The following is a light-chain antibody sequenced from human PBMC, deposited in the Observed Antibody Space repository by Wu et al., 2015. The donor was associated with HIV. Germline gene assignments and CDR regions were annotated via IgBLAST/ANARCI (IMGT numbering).Light chain of an antibody. CDR2: GAP. CDR3: QQHDSSPYA. J-gene: IGKJ2*01. V-gene: IGKV3-20*01. CDR1: QSITNSY. Sequence: EIVLTQSPGTLSLSPGERATLSCRASQSITNSYLAWYQQKPGQAPRLLIDGAPNRATGIPDRFSVSGSGTDFTLTISRLEPEDFALYYCQQHDSSPYAFGQGTKLDIK.